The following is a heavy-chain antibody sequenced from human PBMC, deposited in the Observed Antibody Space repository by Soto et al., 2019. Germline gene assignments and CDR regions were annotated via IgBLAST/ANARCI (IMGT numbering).Heavy chain of an antibody. V-gene: IGHV3-21*01. D-gene: IGHD3-16*01. Sequence: GGSLRLSCAASGFTLSRHTMNWVRQAPGKGLEWVSFIGSSTSDIYYADSVKGRFTISRDNAKNSLYLHLTSLRAEDTAVYFCVRDYYDPSGQPNTFDMWGQGKMVNVSS. J-gene: IGHJ3*02. CDR3: VRDYYDPSGQPNTFDM. CDR2: IGSSTSDI. CDR1: GFTLSRHT.